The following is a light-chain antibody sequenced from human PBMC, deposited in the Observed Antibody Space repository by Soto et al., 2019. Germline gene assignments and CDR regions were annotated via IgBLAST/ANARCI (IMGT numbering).Light chain of an antibody. CDR3: QQYNVYPWT. V-gene: IGKV1-5*03. J-gene: IGKJ1*01. CDR2: RAS. Sequence: DIQMTQSPPTLSASVGDRVTITCRASQSIGSWLAWYQHKPGKAPKLLIYRASSLESEVPSRFSGSGSGTEFTLIINSLQPGDFATYYCQQYNVYPWTFGQGTKVEIK. CDR1: QSIGSW.